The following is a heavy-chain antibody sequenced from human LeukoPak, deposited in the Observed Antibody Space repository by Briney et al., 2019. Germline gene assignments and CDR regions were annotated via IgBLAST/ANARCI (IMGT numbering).Heavy chain of an antibody. CDR2: ISYDGSNK. D-gene: IGHD5-18*01. CDR3: VFNERTAMVPDW. V-gene: IGHV3-30*03. Sequence: PGGSLRLSCAASGFTFNYYSMNWFRQAPGKGLEWVAVISYDGSNKYYADSVKGRFTISRDNSKNTLYLQMNSLRAEDTAVYYCVFNERTAMVPDWWGQGTLVTVSS. J-gene: IGHJ4*02. CDR1: GFTFNYYS.